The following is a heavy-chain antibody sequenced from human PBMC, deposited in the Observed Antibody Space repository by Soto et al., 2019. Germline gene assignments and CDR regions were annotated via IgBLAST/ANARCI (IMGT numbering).Heavy chain of an antibody. CDR3: ARDSAGSLLGYFDY. Sequence: QVQLVESGGGVVQPGWSLRLSCAASGFTFSSYAMHWVRQAPGKGLEWVAVISYDGSNKYYADSVKGRFTISRDNSKNTLYLQMNSLRAEDTAVYYCARDSAGSLLGYFDYWFQGTLVTVAS. V-gene: IGHV3-30-3*01. J-gene: IGHJ4*02. CDR1: GFTFSSYA. D-gene: IGHD2-15*01. CDR2: ISYDGSNK.